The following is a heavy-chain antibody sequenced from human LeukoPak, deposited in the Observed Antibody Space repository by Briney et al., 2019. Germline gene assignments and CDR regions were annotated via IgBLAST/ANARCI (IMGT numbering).Heavy chain of an antibody. CDR2: INWNGGST. V-gene: IGHV3-20*04. D-gene: IGHD3-16*02. CDR1: GFTFDDYG. CDR3: ARGGLYVWGSYRYFDY. Sequence: SGGSLRLSCAASGFTFDDYGMSWVRQAPGKGLEWVSGINWNGGSTGYADSVKGRFTISRDNAKNSLYLQMNSLRAEDTALYYCARGGLYVWGSYRYFDYWGQGTLVTVSS. J-gene: IGHJ4*02.